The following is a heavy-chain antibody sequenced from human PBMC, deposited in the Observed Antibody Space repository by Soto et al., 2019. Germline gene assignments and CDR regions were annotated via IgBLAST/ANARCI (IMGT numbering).Heavy chain of an antibody. D-gene: IGHD5-18*01. J-gene: IGHJ4*02. CDR3: ARSVRGYSYGPFDY. CDR2: IYYSGST. CDR1: GGSISSGDYY. V-gene: IGHV4-30-4*01. Sequence: SETLSLTCTVSGGSISSGDYYWSWIRQPPGEGLEWIGYIYYSGSTYYNPSLKSRVTISGDTSKNQFSLKLSSVTAADSAVYYCARSVRGYSYGPFDYWGQGTLVTVSS.